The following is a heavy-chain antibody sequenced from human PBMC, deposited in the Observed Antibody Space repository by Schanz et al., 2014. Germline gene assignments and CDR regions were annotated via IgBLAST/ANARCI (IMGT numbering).Heavy chain of an antibody. CDR1: GFTFSSYS. J-gene: IGHJ5*02. CDR3: AKDQLANYRGSGYNWFDP. D-gene: IGHD3-10*01. CDR2: IYSGGST. Sequence: QVQLVESGGGVVQPGGSLRLSCAASGFTFSSYSMHWVRQAPGKGLEWVAVIYSGGSTFYTDSVKGRFTISRDNSKNTLYLQMNSLRADDTAVYYCAKDQLANYRGSGYNWFDPWGQGTLVTVSS. V-gene: IGHV3-NL1*01.